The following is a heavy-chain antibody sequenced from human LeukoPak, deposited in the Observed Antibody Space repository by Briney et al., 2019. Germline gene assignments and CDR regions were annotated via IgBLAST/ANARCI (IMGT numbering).Heavy chain of an antibody. CDR3: ARGSLIAVAVYYFDY. D-gene: IGHD6-19*01. CDR1: GGSFSGYY. Sequence: SETLSLTCAVYGGSFSGYYWSWIRQPPGKGLEWIGEINHSGSTNYNPSLKSRVTISVDTSKNQFSLKLSFVTAADTAVYYCARGSLIAVAVYYFDYWGQGTLVTVSS. CDR2: INHSGST. V-gene: IGHV4-34*01. J-gene: IGHJ4*02.